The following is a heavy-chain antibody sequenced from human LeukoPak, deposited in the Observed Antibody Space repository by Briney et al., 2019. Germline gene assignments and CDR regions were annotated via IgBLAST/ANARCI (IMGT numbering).Heavy chain of an antibody. J-gene: IGHJ1*01. D-gene: IGHD3-3*01. CDR3: ARGYEGFQH. Sequence: PGGSLRLSCAASGFTFTNYAMSWVRQAPGKGLEWVSAISGSGGSTYYGDSVKGRFTISRDNSKNTLYLQMHSLRAEDTAVYYCARGYEGFQHWGQGTLVTVSS. CDR2: ISGSGGST. V-gene: IGHV3-23*01. CDR1: GFTFTNYA.